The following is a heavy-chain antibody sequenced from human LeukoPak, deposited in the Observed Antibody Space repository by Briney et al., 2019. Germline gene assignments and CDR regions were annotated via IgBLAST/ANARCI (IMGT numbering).Heavy chain of an antibody. CDR1: GYTFTGYY. CDR2: INPNSGGT. J-gene: IGHJ4*02. D-gene: IGHD2-2*01. Sequence: ASVKVSCKTSGYTFTGYYMHWVRQAPGQGLEWMGRINPNSGGTNYAQKFQGRVTMTRDTSISTAYMELSGLRSDDTAVYYCARLGCSSTSCYSFDYWGLGTLVTVPS. CDR3: ARLGCSSTSCYSFDY. V-gene: IGHV1-2*06.